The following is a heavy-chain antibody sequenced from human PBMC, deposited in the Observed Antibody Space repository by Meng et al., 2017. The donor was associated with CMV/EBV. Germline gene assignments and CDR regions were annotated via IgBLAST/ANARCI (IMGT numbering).Heavy chain of an antibody. CDR2: IRYDGSNK. CDR3: AKTSGANLVGAFDI. V-gene: IGHV3-30*02. D-gene: IGHD4/OR15-4a*01. Sequence: GGSLRLSCAASGFTFSSYGMHWVRQAPGKGLEWVAFIRYDGSNKYYADSVKGRFTISRDNSKNTLYLQMNSLRAEDTAVYYCAKTSGANLVGAFDIWGQGTMVTVSS. J-gene: IGHJ3*02. CDR1: GFTFSSYG.